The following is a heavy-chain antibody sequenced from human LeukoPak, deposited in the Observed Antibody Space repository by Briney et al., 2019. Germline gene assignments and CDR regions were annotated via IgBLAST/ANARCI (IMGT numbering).Heavy chain of an antibody. CDR2: IYYSGST. D-gene: IGHD1-26*01. Sequence: SETLSLTCTFSGGSISSYYLNWIRQPPGKGLEWIGYIYYSGSTNYNPSLKSRVTISVDTSKNQFSLKLSSVAAADTAVYYCATGGAIAGATLDYWGQGTLVTVSS. CDR3: ATGGAIAGATLDY. V-gene: IGHV4-59*01. CDR1: GGSISSYY. J-gene: IGHJ4*02.